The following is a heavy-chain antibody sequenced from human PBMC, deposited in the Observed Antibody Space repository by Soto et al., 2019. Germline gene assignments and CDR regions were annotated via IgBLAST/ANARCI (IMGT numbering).Heavy chain of an antibody. Sequence: ASVKVSCKASGYTFTGYYMHWVRQAPGQGLEWMGWINPNSGGTNYAQKFQGWVTMTRDTSISTAYMELSRLRSDDTAVYYCARVPIRSRFYSSSWSLGPYWFDPWGQGTLVTVSS. CDR2: INPNSGGT. CDR3: ARVPIRSRFYSSSWSLGPYWFDP. J-gene: IGHJ5*02. D-gene: IGHD6-13*01. V-gene: IGHV1-2*04. CDR1: GYTFTGYY.